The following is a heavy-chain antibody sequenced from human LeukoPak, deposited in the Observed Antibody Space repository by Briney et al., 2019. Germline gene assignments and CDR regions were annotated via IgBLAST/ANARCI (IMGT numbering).Heavy chain of an antibody. CDR2: IYPGDSDT. CDR3: ARRGSGYDFHFDF. V-gene: IGHV5-51*01. CDR1: GYSFSNYW. D-gene: IGHD5-12*01. J-gene: IGHJ4*02. Sequence: ESLKISCKGSGYSFSNYWIGWVRQMPGKGLEWMGIIYPGDSDTKYSPSFQGQVTMSVDTSINTAYLQWSSLKASDSAIYYCARRGSGYDFHFDFWGQGTVVTVSS.